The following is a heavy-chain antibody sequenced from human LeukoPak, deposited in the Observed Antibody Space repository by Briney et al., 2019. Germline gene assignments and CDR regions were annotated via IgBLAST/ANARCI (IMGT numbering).Heavy chain of an antibody. CDR3: ARGTTYYYDSSRFDL. CDR1: GGSISSYY. D-gene: IGHD3-22*01. CDR2: IYYSGST. V-gene: IGHV4-59*01. J-gene: IGHJ2*01. Sequence: SETLSLTCTVAGGSISSYYWSWIRQPPGKGLEWIGYIYYSGSTNYNPSLKSRVTISVDTSKNQFSLKLSSVTAADPAVYYCARGTTYYYDSSRFDLWGRGTLVTVSS.